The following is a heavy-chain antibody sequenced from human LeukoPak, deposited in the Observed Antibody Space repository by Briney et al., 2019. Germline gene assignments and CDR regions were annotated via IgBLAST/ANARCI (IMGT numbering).Heavy chain of an antibody. CDR3: AKVRYYYDSSGLDAFDI. CDR1: GFTFSSYA. V-gene: IGHV3-23*01. Sequence: PGGSLRLSCAASGFTFSSYAMSWVRQAPGKGLEWVSAISGSGDSTYYADSVKGRFTISRDNSKNTLYLQMNSLRAEDTAVYYCAKVRYYYDSSGLDAFDIWGQGTMVTVSS. CDR2: ISGSGDST. J-gene: IGHJ3*02. D-gene: IGHD3-22*01.